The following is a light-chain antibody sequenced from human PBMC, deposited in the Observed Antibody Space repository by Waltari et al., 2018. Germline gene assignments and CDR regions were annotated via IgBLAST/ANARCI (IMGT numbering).Light chain of an antibody. J-gene: IGLJ2*01. CDR1: SSNIGSNF. CDR3: ASWDDSLSGGI. V-gene: IGLV1-47*01. CDR2: RNN. Sequence: QSVLTRPPSASGPPGQRVTISCSGSSSNIGSNFVYWYQQFPGTAPKLLIFRNNQRPSGVPDRFSGSKSGSSASLAISGLRSDDEAHYYCASWDDSLSGGIFGGGTEVTVL.